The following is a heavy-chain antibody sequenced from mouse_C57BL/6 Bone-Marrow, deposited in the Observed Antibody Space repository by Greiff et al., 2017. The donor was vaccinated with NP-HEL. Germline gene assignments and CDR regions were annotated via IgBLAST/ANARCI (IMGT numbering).Heavy chain of an antibody. Sequence: EVQLVESGGGLVKPGGSLKLSCAASGFTFSDYGMAWVRQAPRKGLEWVAFISNLAYSIYYAATVKGRFTISRENAKNTLYLEMISLKAEDTAMYYCARQALNNYYAMDYWGQGTSVTVSS. CDR2: ISNLAYSI. CDR3: ARQALNNYYAMDY. J-gene: IGHJ4*01. CDR1: GFTFSDYG. V-gene: IGHV5-15*01. D-gene: IGHD1-3*01.